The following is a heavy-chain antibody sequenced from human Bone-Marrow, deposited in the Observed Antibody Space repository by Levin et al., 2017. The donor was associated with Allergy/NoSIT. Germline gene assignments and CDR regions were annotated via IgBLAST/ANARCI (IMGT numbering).Heavy chain of an antibody. J-gene: IGHJ4*02. D-gene: IGHD3-10*01. CDR2: IDPSDSYN. Sequence: GESLKISCKASGYTFSRYSISWVRQMAGKDLEWMGKIDPSDSYNNYSPSFQGHVAISVDKSISTAYLQWVSLKASDTAIYYCARMGVGQFSFDYWGQGSLVTVSS. CDR3: ARMGVGQFSFDY. CDR1: GYTFSRYS. V-gene: IGHV5-10-1*01.